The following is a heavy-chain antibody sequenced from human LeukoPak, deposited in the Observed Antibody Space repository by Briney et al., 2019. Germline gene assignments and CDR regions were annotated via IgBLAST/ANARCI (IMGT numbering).Heavy chain of an antibody. J-gene: IGHJ6*04. D-gene: IGHD3-3*01. CDR3: AREDMVWSGYLDA. V-gene: IGHV3-21*01. CDR1: GFTLSSYT. CDR2: ITSSSAHM. Sequence: GGSLRLSCAASGFTLSSYTMSWVRQAPGKGLEWVSCITSSSAHMYYADSVKGRFSISRDNAKNSLYLQMNSLRAEDTAVYYCAREDMVWSGYLDAWGKGTTVTVSS.